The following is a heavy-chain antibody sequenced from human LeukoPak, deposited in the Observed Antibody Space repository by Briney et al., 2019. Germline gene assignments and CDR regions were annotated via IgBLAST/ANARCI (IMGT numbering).Heavy chain of an antibody. V-gene: IGHV1-69*01. Sequence: GASVRVSCKASGGTFSTYAVSWVRQAPGQGMEWMGGIIAIFGRGNYAQKFQATVTITPDQSTSTAYMELSSLRSEDTAVYYCAGVRYCSSTSCYNFGYWGQGTLVTVSS. J-gene: IGHJ4*02. CDR3: AGVRYCSSTSCYNFGY. CDR1: GGTFSTYA. CDR2: IIAIFGRG. D-gene: IGHD2-2*02.